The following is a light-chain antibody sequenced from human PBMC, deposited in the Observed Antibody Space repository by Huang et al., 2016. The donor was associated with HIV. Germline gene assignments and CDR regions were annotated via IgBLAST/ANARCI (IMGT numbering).Light chain of an antibody. Sequence: DVVMVQSPLSLPVTLGQPASISCRSSQSLVHSDGATYLNWFHQRPGQSPRRLIYKVSNRDSGVPERFSGSGSHTDCTLTITRVEADDVGLYYCMQGTHWPGTFGQGTKLEIK. CDR2: KVS. CDR3: MQGTHWPGT. J-gene: IGKJ2*01. CDR1: QSLVHSDGATY. V-gene: IGKV2-30*02.